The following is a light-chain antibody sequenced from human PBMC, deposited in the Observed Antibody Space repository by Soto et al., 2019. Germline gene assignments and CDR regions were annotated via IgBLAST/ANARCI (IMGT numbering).Light chain of an antibody. CDR3: QQYNKWPST. CDR2: GTY. Sequence: EIEMTQSPATLSVYPREGVILSCQASERLTSNLGWYQQSPGQAPRLLIYGTYTRATGIPTMFSGSGTGTEFTLTISSLESEEFAVYYCQQYNKWPSTFGGGTKVDIK. CDR1: ERLTSN. V-gene: IGKV3D-15*01. J-gene: IGKJ4*01.